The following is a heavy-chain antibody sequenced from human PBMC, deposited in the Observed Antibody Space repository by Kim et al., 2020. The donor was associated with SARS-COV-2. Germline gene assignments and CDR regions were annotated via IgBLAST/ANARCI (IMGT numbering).Heavy chain of an antibody. CDR1: GFSFSDSW. CDR3: HRFMHV. V-gene: IGHV3-74*01. Sequence: GGSLRLSCAASGFSFSDSWIHWVRQTTGKGLVWVSCINNDGTTTKYADSVKGRFIVSRDNARNTLYLQMNSLTVEDTAVYYCHRFMHVWGKGTTVTVSS. CDR2: INNDGTTT. J-gene: IGHJ6*03.